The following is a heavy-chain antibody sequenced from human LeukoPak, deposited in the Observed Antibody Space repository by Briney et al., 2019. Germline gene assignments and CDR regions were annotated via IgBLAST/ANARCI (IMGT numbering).Heavy chain of an antibody. CDR3: ARQDYYDSSGYYDY. Sequence: SETLSLTCTVSGGSISSSSYYWGWIRQPPGKGLEWIGSIYYRGSTYYNPSLKSRVTISVDTSKNQFSLKLSSVTAADTAVYYCARQDYYDSSGYYDYWGQGTLVTVSS. CDR2: IYYRGST. D-gene: IGHD3-22*01. CDR1: GGSISSSSYY. V-gene: IGHV4-39*01. J-gene: IGHJ4*02.